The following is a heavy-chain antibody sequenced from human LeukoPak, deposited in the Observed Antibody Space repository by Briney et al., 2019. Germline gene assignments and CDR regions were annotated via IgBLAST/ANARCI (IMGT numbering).Heavy chain of an antibody. CDR3: ARDSVAMSTIRDFGY. CDR2: ISAYNGDT. D-gene: IGHD5-24*01. V-gene: IGHV1-18*01. J-gene: IGHJ4*02. Sequence: ASVKVSCKASGYTFTSYSFSWVRQAPGRGLEWMGWISAYNGDTNYAQKLQGRVTMTTDTSTSTAYMELRSLRSDDTAVYHCARDSVAMSTIRDFGYWGQGTLVTVSS. CDR1: GYTFTSYS.